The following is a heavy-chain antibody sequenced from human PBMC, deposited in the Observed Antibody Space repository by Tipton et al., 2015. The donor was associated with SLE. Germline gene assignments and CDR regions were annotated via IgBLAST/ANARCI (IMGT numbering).Heavy chain of an antibody. Sequence: QLVQSGGGLVQPGRYLRLYCAASGFTFDDYAMHWVRQAPGKGLEWVSGISWNSSSMAYADSVRGRFTISRDNAKNSLYLQMNSLRAEDTALYYCAKGFLRFLSYWYLDLWRHGTLVTVSS. V-gene: IGHV3-9*01. CDR3: AKGFLRFLSYWYLDL. J-gene: IGHJ2*01. CDR1: GFTFDDYA. D-gene: IGHD3-3*01. CDR2: ISWNSSSM.